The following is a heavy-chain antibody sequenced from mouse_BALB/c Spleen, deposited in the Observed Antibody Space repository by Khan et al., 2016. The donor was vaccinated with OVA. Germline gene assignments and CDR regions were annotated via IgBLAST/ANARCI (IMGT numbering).Heavy chain of an antibody. J-gene: IGHJ4*01. Sequence: EVELVESGGGLVQPGGSLKLSCAASGFTFSSNTMSWVRQTPEKRLAWVAYITNGGGNTYYPDTVKGRFTIPRDNVKNTLYLQMSSLKSEDTAMYYCARIPTIITTALDYWSQGNSVTVAS. CDR2: ITNGGGNT. D-gene: IGHD1-2*01. V-gene: IGHV5-12-2*01. CDR1: GFTFSSNT. CDR3: ARIPTIITTALDY.